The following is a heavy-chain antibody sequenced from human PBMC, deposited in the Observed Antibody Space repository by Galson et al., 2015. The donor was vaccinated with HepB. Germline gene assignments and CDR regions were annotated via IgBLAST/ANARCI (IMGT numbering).Heavy chain of an antibody. D-gene: IGHD4-23*01. J-gene: IGHJ4*02. Sequence: SLRLSCAASGFTVSSNYVSWVRQAPGKGLEWVSVIYSGSNTYYADSVKGRFTISRDNSKSTLYLQMNSLRAEDTAVYYCARGYGGLYFDYWGQGALVTVSS. CDR2: IYSGSNT. CDR1: GFTVSSNY. V-gene: IGHV3-53*01. CDR3: ARGYGGLYFDY.